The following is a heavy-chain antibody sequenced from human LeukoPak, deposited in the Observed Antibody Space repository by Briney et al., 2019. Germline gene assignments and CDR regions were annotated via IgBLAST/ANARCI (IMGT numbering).Heavy chain of an antibody. CDR3: ARPIVLMVYASPPIAFDI. CDR1: GYSISSGYY. CDR2: IYHSGST. J-gene: IGHJ3*02. D-gene: IGHD2-8*01. V-gene: IGHV4-38-2*01. Sequence: SETLSLTCAVSGYSISSGYYWGWIRHPPGKGLEWIGSIYHSGSTYYNPSLKSRVTISVDTSKNQFSLKLSSVTATDTAVYYCARPIVLMVYASPPIAFDIWGQGTMVTVSS.